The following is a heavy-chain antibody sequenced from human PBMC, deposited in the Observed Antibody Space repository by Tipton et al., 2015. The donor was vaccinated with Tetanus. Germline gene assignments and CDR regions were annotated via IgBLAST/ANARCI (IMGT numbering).Heavy chain of an antibody. CDR2: ISYDGTYT. Sequence: QLVQSGGGVVQPGRSLRLSCAASGFTFTRYAMHWVRQAPGKGLEWVSRISYDGTYTDYADSVKGRFIISRDNAKNTLYLQVNSLRADGTAVYYCAREGFVSGWRGMDVWGQGTTVTVSS. D-gene: IGHD6-19*01. V-gene: IGHV3-30*04. J-gene: IGHJ6*02. CDR3: AREGFVSGWRGMDV. CDR1: GFTFTRYA.